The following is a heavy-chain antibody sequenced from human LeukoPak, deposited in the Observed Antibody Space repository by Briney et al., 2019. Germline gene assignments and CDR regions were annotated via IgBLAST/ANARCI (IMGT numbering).Heavy chain of an antibody. J-gene: IGHJ6*03. V-gene: IGHV4-61*01. CDR2: IYDTGST. CDR1: GYSISSGYY. D-gene: IGHD6-19*01. Sequence: SETLSLTCAVSGYSISSGYYWSWIRQPPGKGLEWIGYIYDTGSTNYNPSLKGRVTISVDTSKNQFSLNLNSVTAADTAEYYCARAPGSAYYPYYYMDVWGKGTTVTVSS. CDR3: ARAPGSAYYPYYYMDV.